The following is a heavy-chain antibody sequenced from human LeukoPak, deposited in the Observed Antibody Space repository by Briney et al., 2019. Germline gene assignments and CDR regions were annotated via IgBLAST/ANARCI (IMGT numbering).Heavy chain of an antibody. D-gene: IGHD3-22*01. V-gene: IGHV4-59*12. J-gene: IGHJ3*02. CDR3: ARDPDYYDSSGYLGAFDI. CDR1: GGSITGYY. CDR2: IYYSGST. Sequence: SETLSLTCTVSGGSITGYYWSWIRQPPGKGLEWIGYIYYSGSTNYNPSLKSRVTISVDTSKNQFSLKLSSVTAADTAVYYCARDPDYYDSSGYLGAFDIWGQGTMVTVSS.